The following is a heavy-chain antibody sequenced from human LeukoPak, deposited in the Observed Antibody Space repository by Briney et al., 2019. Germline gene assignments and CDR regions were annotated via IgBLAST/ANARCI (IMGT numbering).Heavy chain of an antibody. CDR2: INPSGGST. CDR3: ARDLGGYDRNSGHYYYMDV. J-gene: IGHJ6*03. V-gene: IGHV1-46*01. D-gene: IGHD5-12*01. CDR1: GYTFTSYY. Sequence: ASVKVSCKASGYTFTSYYMHWVRQAPGQGLEWMGIINPSGGSTSYAQKFQGRVTMTSDMSTSTVYMELSSLRSEDTAVYYCARDLGGYDRNSGHYYYMDVWGKGTTVTVSS.